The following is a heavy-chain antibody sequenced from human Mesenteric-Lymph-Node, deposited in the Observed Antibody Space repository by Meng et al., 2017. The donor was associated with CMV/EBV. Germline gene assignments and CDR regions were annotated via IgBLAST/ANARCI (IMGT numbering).Heavy chain of an antibody. CDR1: GFTFSSFV. D-gene: IGHD4-11*01. Sequence: GESLKISCSASGFTFSSFVMDWVRQAPGKGLQWVAVISYDGRNKYYADSVKGRFTISRDNSKNTLYLQMNSLRAEDTAVYYCAIFEYSRDYWGQGTLVTVSS. J-gene: IGHJ4*02. CDR3: AIFEYSRDY. V-gene: IGHV3-30*04. CDR2: ISYDGRNK.